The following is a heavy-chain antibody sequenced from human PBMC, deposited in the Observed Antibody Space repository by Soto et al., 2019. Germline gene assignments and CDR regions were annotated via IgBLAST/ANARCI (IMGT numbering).Heavy chain of an antibody. CDR3: ARTSYDSSGTAADP. V-gene: IGHV4-31*03. D-gene: IGHD3-22*01. Sequence: SETLSLTCTVSGGSISSGGYYWSWIRQHPGKGLEWIGYIYYSGSTYYNPSLKSRVTISVDTSKNQFSLKLGSVTAADTAVYYCARTSYDSSGTAADPRGQGTLVTVSS. J-gene: IGHJ5*02. CDR1: GGSISSGGYY. CDR2: IYYSGST.